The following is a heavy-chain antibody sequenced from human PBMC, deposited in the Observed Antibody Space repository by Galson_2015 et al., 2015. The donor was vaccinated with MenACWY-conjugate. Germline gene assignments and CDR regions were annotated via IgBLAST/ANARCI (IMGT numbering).Heavy chain of an antibody. D-gene: IGHD3-22*01. CDR2: IKTSGGTT. J-gene: IGHJ3*02. V-gene: IGHV1-46*01. CDR3: ARDKDDSNGYYDAFDI. CDR1: GYTFTNYY. Sequence: SVKVSCKASGYTFTNYYMHWVRQAPGQGLEWMGIIKTSGGTTSYAQKFQGRVTMTRDTSMRTVYMELSSLRSEDTAVYYCARDKDDSNGYYDAFDIWGQGTVVTVSS.